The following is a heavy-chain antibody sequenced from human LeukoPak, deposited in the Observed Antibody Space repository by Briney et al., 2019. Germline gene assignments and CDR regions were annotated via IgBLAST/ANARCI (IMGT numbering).Heavy chain of an antibody. Sequence: SQTLSLTCTVSGGSISSGGYYWSWIRQPPGKGLEWIGYIYHSGSTYYNPSLKSRVTISVDRSKNQFSLKLSSVTAADTAVYYCARSGIRSGELLPYSFDYWGQGTLVTVSS. CDR2: IYHSGST. CDR1: GGSISSGGYY. J-gene: IGHJ4*02. V-gene: IGHV4-30-2*01. CDR3: ARSGIRSGELLPYSFDY. D-gene: IGHD1-26*01.